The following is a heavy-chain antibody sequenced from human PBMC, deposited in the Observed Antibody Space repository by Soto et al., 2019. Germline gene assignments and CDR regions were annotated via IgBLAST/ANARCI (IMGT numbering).Heavy chain of an antibody. J-gene: IGHJ5*01. D-gene: IGHD3-3*01. CDR3: ARDIWSGDYKWFDS. Sequence: GGSLRLSCTSSTVTVNVHGIQWVRQAPGKGLEWVAFISNDGRAQYYADSVKGRFTISRDYSKNTVDLQMNSLRNEETAVYYCARDIWSGDYKWFDSWGPGTLVTVSS. CDR2: ISNDGRAQ. CDR1: TVTVNVHG. V-gene: IGHV3-30*03.